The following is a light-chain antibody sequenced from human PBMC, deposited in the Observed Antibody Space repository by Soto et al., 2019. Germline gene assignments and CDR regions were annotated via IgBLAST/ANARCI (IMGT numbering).Light chain of an antibody. CDR1: SSNIGAGYN. Sequence: QSVLTQPPSVSGAPGQRVTISCTGSSSNIGAGYNVHWYQQPPGRAPKLIIYEVTNRPSGVSNRFSGSKSGDTASLTISGLRAEDEADYYCSSYTSSTDYVFGTGTKVTVL. J-gene: IGLJ1*01. V-gene: IGLV1-40*01. CDR3: SSYTSSTDYV. CDR2: EVT.